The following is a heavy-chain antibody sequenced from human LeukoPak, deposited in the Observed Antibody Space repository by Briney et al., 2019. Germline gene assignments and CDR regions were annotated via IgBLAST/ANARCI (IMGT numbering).Heavy chain of an antibody. CDR2: INSNSGDI. Sequence: ASVKVSCKASGYRFTDYYVHWVRQAPGEGLEWMVRINSNSGDINYAQNFQGRVTMTRDTSITTVYMQLSRLRSDDTAMYYCVRDLWGYHGSYFDYWGQGTLVTVSS. CDR3: VRDLWGYHGSYFDY. J-gene: IGHJ4*02. D-gene: IGHD3-10*01. V-gene: IGHV1-2*02. CDR1: GYRFTDYY.